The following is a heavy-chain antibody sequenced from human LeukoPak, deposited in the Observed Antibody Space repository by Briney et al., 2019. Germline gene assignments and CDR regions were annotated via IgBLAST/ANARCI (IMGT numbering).Heavy chain of an antibody. Sequence: ASVKVSCKASGYTFTGYYMHWVRQAPGKGLEWMGGFDPEDGETIYAQKFQGRVTMTEDTSTDTAYMELSSLRSEDTAVYYCATDPETYHTAMARGAYAFDIWGQGTMVTVSS. J-gene: IGHJ3*02. D-gene: IGHD5-18*01. CDR2: FDPEDGET. CDR3: ATDPETYHTAMARGAYAFDI. V-gene: IGHV1-24*01. CDR1: GYTFTGYY.